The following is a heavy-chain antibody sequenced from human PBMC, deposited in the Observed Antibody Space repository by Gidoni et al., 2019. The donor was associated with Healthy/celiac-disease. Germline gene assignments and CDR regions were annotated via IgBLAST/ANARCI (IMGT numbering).Heavy chain of an antibody. D-gene: IGHD2-2*01. J-gene: IGHJ6*03. V-gene: IGHV3-30*01. Sequence: DSVKGRFTISRDNSKNTLYLQMNSLSAEDTAVYYCARDSLDIVVVPSAANHYSYFMDVWGKGTTVTVSS. CDR3: ARDSLDIVVVPSAANHYSYFMDV.